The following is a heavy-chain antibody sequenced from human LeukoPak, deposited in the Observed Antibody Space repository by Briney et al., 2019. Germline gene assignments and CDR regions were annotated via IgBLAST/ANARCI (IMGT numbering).Heavy chain of an antibody. J-gene: IGHJ3*02. Sequence: PSETLSLTCTVSGGSISSGGYYWSWIRQPPGKGLEWIGYIYHSGSTYYNPSLKSRVTISVDRSKNQFSLKLSSVTAADTAVYYCARAIKWELHDAFDIWGQGTMVTVSS. V-gene: IGHV4-30-2*01. CDR2: IYHSGST. D-gene: IGHD1-26*01. CDR1: GGSISSGGYY. CDR3: ARAIKWELHDAFDI.